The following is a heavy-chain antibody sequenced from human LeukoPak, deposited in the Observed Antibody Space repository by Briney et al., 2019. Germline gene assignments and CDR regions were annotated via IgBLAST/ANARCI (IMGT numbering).Heavy chain of an antibody. CDR2: FDPEDGET. Sequence: ASVKVSCKVSGYTLTELSMHWVRQAPGKGLEWMGGFDPEDGETIYAQEFQGRVTMTEDTSTDTAYMELSSMRSDDTAVYYCARGGSRSGGSLRTFDSWGQGTLVTVSS. D-gene: IGHD2-15*01. CDR3: ARGGSRSGGSLRTFDS. V-gene: IGHV1-24*01. CDR1: GYTLTELS. J-gene: IGHJ4*02.